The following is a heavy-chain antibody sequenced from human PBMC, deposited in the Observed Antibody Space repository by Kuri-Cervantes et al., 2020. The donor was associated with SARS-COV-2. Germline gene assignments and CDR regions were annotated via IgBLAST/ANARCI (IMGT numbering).Heavy chain of an antibody. J-gene: IGHJ5*02. V-gene: IGHV3-33*03. CDR2: IWYDGSNK. CDR1: GLTFSSYG. D-gene: IGHD2-8*01. Sequence: GESLKISCAASGLTFSSYGMHWVRQAPGKGLEWVAVIWYDGSNKYYADSVKGRFTISRDNAKNSLYLQMNSLRAEDTALYYCAKDGANGYAGWFDPWGQGTLVTVSS. CDR3: AKDGANGYAGWFDP.